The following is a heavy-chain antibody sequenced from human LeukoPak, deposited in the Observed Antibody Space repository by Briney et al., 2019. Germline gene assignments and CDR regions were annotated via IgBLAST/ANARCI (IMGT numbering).Heavy chain of an antibody. V-gene: IGHV3-7*03. CDR1: EFTFRSYW. CDR3: ARDWTDANAVGRALDY. CDR2: IKGDGSEK. Sequence: GGSLRLSCVASEFTFRSYWMSWVRQAPGKGLEWVANIKGDGSEKKYVDSVTGRFTISRDNAENSLYLQMNSLRAEDTALYYCARDWTDANAVGRALDYWGQGTLVTVSS. D-gene: IGHD3/OR15-3a*01. J-gene: IGHJ4*02.